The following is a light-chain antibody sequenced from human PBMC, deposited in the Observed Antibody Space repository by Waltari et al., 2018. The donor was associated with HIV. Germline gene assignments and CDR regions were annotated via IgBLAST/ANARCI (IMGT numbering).Light chain of an antibody. Sequence: QSVLTQPASVSGSPGQSITISCTRTNSDVGGYGYVSWYQQHPAKAPKLLIYEVTHRPSGISSRFSGSKSGNTASMTISGLQAEDEADYYCSSYTATTAILFGGGTKVTVL. J-gene: IGLJ3*02. CDR1: NSDVGGYGY. CDR2: EVT. CDR3: SSYTATTAIL. V-gene: IGLV2-14*01.